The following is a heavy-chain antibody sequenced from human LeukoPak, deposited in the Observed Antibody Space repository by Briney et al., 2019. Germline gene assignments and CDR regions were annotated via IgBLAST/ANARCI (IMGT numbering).Heavy chain of an antibody. D-gene: IGHD1-26*01. CDR3: ARGGTAFDI. J-gene: IGHJ3*02. V-gene: IGHV4-59*12. Sequence: SETLSLTCTVSGGSISSYYWSWIRQPPGKGLEWIGYIYYSGSTNYNPSLKSRVTISVDTSKNQFSLKLRSVTAADTALYYCARGGTAFDIWGQGTMVTVSS. CDR2: IYYSGST. CDR1: GGSISSYY.